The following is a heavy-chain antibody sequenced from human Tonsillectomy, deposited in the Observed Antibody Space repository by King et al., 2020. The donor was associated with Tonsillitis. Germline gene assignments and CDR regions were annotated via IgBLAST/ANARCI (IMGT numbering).Heavy chain of an antibody. Sequence: VQLVESGGGLVQSGGSLRLSCEDSEFSFTNYAMSWVRQATGKGLEWVSSISGSGGSTYYADSVKGRFTISRDSSKNTLFLQMDSLRVEDTAVYYCAKAPAAVAGIDFYYGMDVWGQGTTVSVSS. CDR1: EFSFTNYA. J-gene: IGHJ6*02. CDR3: AKAPAAVAGIDFYYGMDV. V-gene: IGHV3-23*04. D-gene: IGHD6-19*01. CDR2: ISGSGGST.